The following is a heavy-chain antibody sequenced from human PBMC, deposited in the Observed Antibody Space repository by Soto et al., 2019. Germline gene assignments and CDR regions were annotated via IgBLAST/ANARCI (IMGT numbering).Heavy chain of an antibody. CDR3: GSNRREVYNPSGFFDL. CDR2: IYSGGST. D-gene: IGHD1-1*01. J-gene: IGHJ2*01. Sequence: EVQLVESGGGLVQPGGSLRLSCAASGFTVSSNYMSWVRQAPGKGLEWVSVIYSGGSTYYADSVKGRFTISRDNSKNKLHLQMHSLSAEDTAVYYCGSNRREVYNPSGFFDLWGRGTLVTVSS. CDR1: GFTVSSNY. V-gene: IGHV3-66*01.